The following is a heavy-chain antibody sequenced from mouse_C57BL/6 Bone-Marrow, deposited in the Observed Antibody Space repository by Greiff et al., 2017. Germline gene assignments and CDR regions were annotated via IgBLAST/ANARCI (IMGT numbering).Heavy chain of an antibody. D-gene: IGHD2-4*01. CDR3: ARDDYSIWYVDV. V-gene: IGHV5-4*01. CDR2: ISDGGSYT. CDR1: GFTFSSYA. J-gene: IGHJ1*03. Sequence: DVMLVESGGGLVKPGGSLKLSCAASGFTFSSYAMSWVRQTPEKRLEWVATISDGGSYTYYPDNVKGRFTISRDNAKNNLYLQMSHLKSEDTAMYYCARDDYSIWYVDVWGTGTTVTVSS.